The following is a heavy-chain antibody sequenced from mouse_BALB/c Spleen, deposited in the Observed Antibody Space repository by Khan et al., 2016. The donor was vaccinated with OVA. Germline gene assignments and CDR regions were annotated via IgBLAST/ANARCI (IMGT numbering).Heavy chain of an antibody. CDR1: GISITSGNYR. D-gene: IGHD1-1*01. J-gene: IGHJ1*01. CDR2: IYYSGNV. V-gene: IGHV3-5*02. CDR3: ARDYGSLYWYFDV. Sequence: EVQLVESGPGLVKPSQTVSLTCTVTGISITSGNYRWSWIRQFPGNKLEWIGNIYYSGNVTYNPSLTSRTTITRDTSKNQFFLEMNSLTAEDTATYYCARDYGSLYWYFDVWGAGTTVTVSS.